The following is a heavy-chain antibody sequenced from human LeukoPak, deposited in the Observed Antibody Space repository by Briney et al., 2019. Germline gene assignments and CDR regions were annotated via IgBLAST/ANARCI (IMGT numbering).Heavy chain of an antibody. D-gene: IGHD5-12*01. V-gene: IGHV1-69*13. J-gene: IGHJ4*02. CDR2: IIPIFGTA. CDR1: GGTFSSYA. CDR3: ARDGRGYDPAYYFDY. Sequence: SVKVSCKASGGTFSSYAISWVQQAPGQGLEWMGGIIPIFGTANYAQKFQGRVTITADESTSTAYMELSSLRSEDTAVYYCARDGRGYDPAYYFDYWGQGTLVTVSS.